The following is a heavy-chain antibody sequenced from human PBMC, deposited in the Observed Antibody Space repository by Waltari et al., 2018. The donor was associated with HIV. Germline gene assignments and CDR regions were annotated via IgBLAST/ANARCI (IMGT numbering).Heavy chain of an antibody. J-gene: IGHJ4*02. D-gene: IGHD3-22*01. CDR1: GDSVSSDAYF. V-gene: IGHV4-31*03. Sequence: QVQLHESGPGLVKPSQTLSLTCTVSGDSVSSDAYFWSWIRQHPGKGLEWIGYIHYSGSTYYNPSLKRRIAISVDTSRNQFSLKLTSVTAADTAVYYCARYRRVWDTTGYYYDVGGFDYWGQGTLVTVSS. CDR2: IHYSGST. CDR3: ARYRRVWDTTGYYYDVGGFDY.